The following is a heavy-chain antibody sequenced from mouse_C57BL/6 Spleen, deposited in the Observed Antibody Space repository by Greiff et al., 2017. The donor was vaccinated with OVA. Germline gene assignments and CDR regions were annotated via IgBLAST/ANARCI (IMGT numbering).Heavy chain of an antibody. CDR1: GYSITSGYD. D-gene: IGHD3-3*01. Sequence: EVQLKESGPGMVKPSQSLSLTCTVTGYSITSGYDWHWIRHLPGNKLEWMGYISYSGSTNYNPSLKSRISITHDTSKNHFFLKLNSVTTEDTATYYCARETVGHYFDYWGQGTTLTVSS. CDR2: ISYSGST. CDR3: ARETVGHYFDY. J-gene: IGHJ2*01. V-gene: IGHV3-1*01.